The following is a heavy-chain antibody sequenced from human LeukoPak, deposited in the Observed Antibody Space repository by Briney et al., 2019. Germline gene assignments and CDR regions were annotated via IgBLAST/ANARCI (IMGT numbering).Heavy chain of an antibody. V-gene: IGHV3-21*01. D-gene: IGHD4-17*01. Sequence: GGSLRLSCAASGFTFSSYSMNWVRQAPGKGLEWVSSISSSGSYIYYADSVKGRFTTSRDNAKNSLYLQMNSLRAEDTAVYYCARGYYGDPSQVYYFDYWGQGTLVTVSS. CDR1: GFTFSSYS. J-gene: IGHJ4*02. CDR3: ARGYYGDPSQVYYFDY. CDR2: ISSSGSYI.